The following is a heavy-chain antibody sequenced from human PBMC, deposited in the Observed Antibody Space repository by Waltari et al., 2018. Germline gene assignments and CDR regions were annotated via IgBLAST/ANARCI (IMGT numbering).Heavy chain of an antibody. CDR1: GGSISSSSYY. D-gene: IGHD5-12*01. CDR2: IYYSGST. CDR3: ARDRGVVATILSWFDP. J-gene: IGHJ5*02. V-gene: IGHV4-39*07. Sequence: QLQLQESVPGLVKPSETLSLTCTVPGGSISSSSYYWGWIRQPPGKGLEWIGSIYYSGSTYYNPSLKSRVTISVDTSKNQFSLKLSSVTAADTAVYYCARDRGVVATILSWFDPWGQGTLVTVSS.